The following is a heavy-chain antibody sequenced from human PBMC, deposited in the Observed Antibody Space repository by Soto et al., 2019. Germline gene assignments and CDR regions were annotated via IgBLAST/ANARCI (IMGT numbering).Heavy chain of an antibody. J-gene: IGHJ5*02. V-gene: IGHV4-31*03. Sequence: QVQLQESGPGLVKPSQTLSLTCTVSGGSISRGGYYWSWIRQPPGKGLEWLGYIYYSGSTYYTPSHKSRGTRLVDTAKNQFSLKLSSVTAADTAVYYCAREIGYGDYAERWFDPWGQVTLVTVSS. CDR3: AREIGYGDYAERWFDP. CDR2: IYYSGST. D-gene: IGHD4-17*01. CDR1: GGSISRGGYY.